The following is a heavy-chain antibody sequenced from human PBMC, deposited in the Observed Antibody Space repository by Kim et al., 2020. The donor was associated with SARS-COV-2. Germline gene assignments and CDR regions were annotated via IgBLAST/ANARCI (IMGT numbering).Heavy chain of an antibody. D-gene: IGHD2-15*01. J-gene: IGHJ3*02. CDR3: ARLTGGSGAFDI. Sequence: NYAQKFQGRVTITADESTSTAYMELSSLRSEDTAVYYCARLTGGSGAFDIWGQGTMVTVSS. V-gene: IGHV1-69*01.